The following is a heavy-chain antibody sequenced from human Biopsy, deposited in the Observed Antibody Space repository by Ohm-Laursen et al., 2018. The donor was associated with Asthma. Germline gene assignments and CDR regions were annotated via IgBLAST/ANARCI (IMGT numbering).Heavy chain of an antibody. CDR1: GFMFRSFG. CDR2: IKHDGSEN. D-gene: IGHD6-19*01. CDR3: GRDMGGFGSGWFPVEF. V-gene: IGHV3-7*03. J-gene: IGHJ4*02. Sequence: SLRLSCAASGFMFRSFGMHWVRQAPGKGLEWVANIKHDGSENNHVDSLKGRFTISRDNAKNSLYLQMNSLRAEDTALYHCGRDMGGFGSGWFPVEFWGQGTLVTVSS.